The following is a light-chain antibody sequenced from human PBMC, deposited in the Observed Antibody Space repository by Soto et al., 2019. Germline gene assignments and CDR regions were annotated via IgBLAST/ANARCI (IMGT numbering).Light chain of an antibody. V-gene: IGKV3-20*01. J-gene: IGKJ4*01. CDR3: QQYGSSPT. Sequence: EIVLTQSPCTLSLSPGERATLSCRASQSVSSNYLTWYQQKPGQAPRLLIYGASSRATGIPDRFSGSGSGTDFTLTISRLEPEDFAVYYCQQYGSSPTFGGGTKVEIK. CDR1: QSVSSNY. CDR2: GAS.